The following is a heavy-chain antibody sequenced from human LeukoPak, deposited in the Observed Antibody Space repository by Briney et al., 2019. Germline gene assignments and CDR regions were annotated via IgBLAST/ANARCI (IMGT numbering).Heavy chain of an antibody. CDR1: GFTFSSDA. CDR2: ISGSGGST. CDR3: ARVSAGDGYNYPIDY. D-gene: IGHD5-24*01. V-gene: IGHV3-23*01. J-gene: IGHJ4*02. Sequence: TGGSLRLSCAASGFTFSSDAMSWVRQAPGKGLEWVSAISGSGGSTYYADSVKGRFTISRDNSKNTLYLQMNSLRAEDTAVYYCARVSAGDGYNYPIDYWGQGTLVTVSS.